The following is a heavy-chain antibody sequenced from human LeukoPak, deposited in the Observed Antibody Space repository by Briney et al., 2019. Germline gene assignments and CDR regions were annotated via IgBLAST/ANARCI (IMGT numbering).Heavy chain of an antibody. V-gene: IGHV3-23*01. D-gene: IGHD6-6*01. CDR1: GFSLSNYV. CDR3: AKEFWYSSSSAFEH. Sequence: GGSLRLSCAASGFSLSNYVMNWVRQAPGKGLEWVSGISGGGDGTYYADSVKGRFTISRDNSKNTLHLQINSLRAEDTAIYYCAKEFWYSSSSAFEHWGQGVLVTVSS. CDR2: ISGGGDGT. J-gene: IGHJ4*02.